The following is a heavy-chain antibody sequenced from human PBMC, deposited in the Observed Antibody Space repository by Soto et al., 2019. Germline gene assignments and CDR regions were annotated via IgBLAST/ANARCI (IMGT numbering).Heavy chain of an antibody. Sequence: QLQLQESGPGLVKPSETLSLTCTVSGGSISSSSYYWGWIRQPPGKGLEWIGSIYYSGSTYYNPSLKSRVTISVDTSKNQFSLKLSSVTAADTAVYYCARSIRYYDSSGYYTGVYFDYWGQGTLVTVSS. CDR3: ARSIRYYDSSGYYTGVYFDY. J-gene: IGHJ4*02. D-gene: IGHD3-22*01. CDR1: GGSISSSSYY. V-gene: IGHV4-39*01. CDR2: IYYSGST.